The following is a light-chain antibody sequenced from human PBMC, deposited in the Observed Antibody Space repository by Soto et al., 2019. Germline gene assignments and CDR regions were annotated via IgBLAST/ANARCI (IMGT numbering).Light chain of an antibody. CDR3: QEYGASPYT. CDR1: QSVSSSY. V-gene: IGKV3-20*01. CDR2: GAS. J-gene: IGKJ2*01. Sequence: EIVLTQSPGTLSLSPGERATLSCRASQSVSSSYLAWYQQQPGQAPRLLIYGASSRATGIPDRFSGSGSGTDFTLTISRLEPEDFAVYYFQEYGASPYTFGQGTKLEIK.